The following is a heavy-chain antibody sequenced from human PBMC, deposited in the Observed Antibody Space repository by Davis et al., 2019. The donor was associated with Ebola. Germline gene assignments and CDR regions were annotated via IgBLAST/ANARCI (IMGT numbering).Heavy chain of an antibody. CDR1: GFTFVNHW. J-gene: IGHJ4*01. V-gene: IGHV3-74*01. Sequence: PGGSLRLSCEASGFTFVNHWMHWVRQTPGKGLVWVARIDPDGTDTNYADSVKGRFTISRDNAKNTLSLQMNSLRVEDTAVYYCVRDSGYYSHDYWGHGTLVTVSS. CDR2: IDPDGTDT. CDR3: VRDSGYYSHDY. D-gene: IGHD5-12*01.